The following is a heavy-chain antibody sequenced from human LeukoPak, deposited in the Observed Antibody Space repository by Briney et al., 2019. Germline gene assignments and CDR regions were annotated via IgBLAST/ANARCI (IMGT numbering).Heavy chain of an antibody. J-gene: IGHJ4*02. V-gene: IGHV3-74*01. CDR3: AKPAYCGGDCSTFYFDY. D-gene: IGHD2-21*02. CDR2: INGDGSST. Sequence: GGSLRLSCAASGFTFSSYWMHWVRQAPGKGLVWVSRINGDGSSTAYADSVKGRFTISRDNAKNTLYLQTNSLRAEDTAVYYCAKPAYCGGDCSTFYFDYWGQGALVTVSS. CDR1: GFTFSSYW.